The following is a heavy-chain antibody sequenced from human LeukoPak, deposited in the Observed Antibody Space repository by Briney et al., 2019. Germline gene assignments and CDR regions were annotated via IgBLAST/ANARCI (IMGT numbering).Heavy chain of an antibody. D-gene: IGHD2-15*01. CDR2: INHSGST. Sequence: SETLSLTCAVYGXSFSGYYWSWIPQPPGKGLEWIGEINHSGSTNYNPSLKSRVTISVDTSKNQFSLKLSSVTAADTAVYYCAREGVVGAYGHFDYWGQGTLVTVSS. V-gene: IGHV4-34*01. J-gene: IGHJ4*02. CDR3: AREGVVGAYGHFDY. CDR1: GXSFSGYY.